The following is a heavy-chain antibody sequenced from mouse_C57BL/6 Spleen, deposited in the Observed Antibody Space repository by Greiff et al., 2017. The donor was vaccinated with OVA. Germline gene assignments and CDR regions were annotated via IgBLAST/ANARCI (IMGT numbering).Heavy chain of an antibody. CDR2: INPYNGDT. CDR1: GYSFTGYF. Sequence: VHVKQSGPELVKPGDSVKISCKASGYSFTGYFMNWVMQSHGKSLEWIGRINPYNGDTFYNQKFTGKATLTVDKSSSTAHMELRSLTSEDSAVYYCARADYGSSSLFAYWGQGTLVTVSA. CDR3: ARADYGSSSLFAY. V-gene: IGHV1-20*01. D-gene: IGHD1-1*01. J-gene: IGHJ3*01.